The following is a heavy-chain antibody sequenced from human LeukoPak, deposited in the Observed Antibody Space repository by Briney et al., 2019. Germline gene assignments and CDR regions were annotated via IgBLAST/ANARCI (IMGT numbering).Heavy chain of an antibody. J-gene: IGHJ4*02. CDR3: ARKNWGSGFDY. CDR2: IYYSGST. CDR1: GGSISSYY. D-gene: IGHD7-27*01. V-gene: IGHV4-59*08. Sequence: SETLSLTCTVSGGSISSYYWSWIRQPPGKGLEWIGYIYYSGSTNYNPSLKSRVTISVDTSKNQFSLKLSSVTAADTAVYYCARKNWGSGFDYWGQGTLVTVFS.